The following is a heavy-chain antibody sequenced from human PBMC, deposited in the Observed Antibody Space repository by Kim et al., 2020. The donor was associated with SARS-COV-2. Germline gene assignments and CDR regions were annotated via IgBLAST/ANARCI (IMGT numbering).Heavy chain of an antibody. V-gene: IGHV7-4-1*02. J-gene: IGHJ4*02. CDR1: GYTFTSYA. CDR2: INTNTGNP. Sequence: ASVKVSCKASGYTFTSYAMNWVRQAPGQGLEWMGWINTNTGNPTYAQGFTGRFVFSLDTSVSTAYLQISSLKAEDTAVYYCARDPRRIQLWLRRRPFHYWGQGTLVTVS. CDR3: ARDPRRIQLWLRRRPFHY. D-gene: IGHD5-18*01.